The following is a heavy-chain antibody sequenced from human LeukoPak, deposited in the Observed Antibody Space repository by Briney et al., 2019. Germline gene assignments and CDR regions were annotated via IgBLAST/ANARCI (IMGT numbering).Heavy chain of an antibody. CDR2: MNPNSSNT. V-gene: IGHV1-8*01. J-gene: IGHJ4*02. CDR1: GYTFSNYD. CDR3: ARGTRRGTPYYFDS. Sequence: ASVKVSCKASGYTFSNYDINWVRQATGQGLEWMGWMNPNSSNTGYAQKFQGRITMTRNTSITTAYMELSSLRSEDTAVYYCARGTRRGTPYYFDSWGQETPVTVSS. D-gene: IGHD3-16*01.